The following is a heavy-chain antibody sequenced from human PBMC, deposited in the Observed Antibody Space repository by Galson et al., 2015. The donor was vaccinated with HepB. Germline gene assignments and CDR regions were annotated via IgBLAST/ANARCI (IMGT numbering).Heavy chain of an antibody. V-gene: IGHV1-69*13. CDR1: GDISSSYT. D-gene: IGHD2-2*03. CDR3: AKGVGFQMYES. CDR2: VIPMFDTS. J-gene: IGHJ4*02. Sequence: SVKVSCKVSGDISSSYTITWVRQAPGQGLEWMGGVIPMFDTSQHAQKFKGRVSMAADESTGTTYMELSDLRSEDTAVYYCAKGVGFQMYESWGQGTLVTVSS.